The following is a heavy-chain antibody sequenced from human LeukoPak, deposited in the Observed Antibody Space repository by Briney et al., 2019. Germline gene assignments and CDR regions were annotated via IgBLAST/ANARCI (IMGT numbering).Heavy chain of an antibody. Sequence: GASVKVSCKASGGTFNSYAISWVRQAPGQGLEWMGRIIPIFGTANYAQKFQGRVTITKDESTSTAYMELSSLRSEDTAVYYCASSGGGDCYSCGYFDYWGQGTLVTVSS. D-gene: IGHD2-21*02. CDR3: ASSGGGDCYSCGYFDY. CDR1: GGTFNSYA. CDR2: IIPIFGTA. V-gene: IGHV1-69*05. J-gene: IGHJ4*02.